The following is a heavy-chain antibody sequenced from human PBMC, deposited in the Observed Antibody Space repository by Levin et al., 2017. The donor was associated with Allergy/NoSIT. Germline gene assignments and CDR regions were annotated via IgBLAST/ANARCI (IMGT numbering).Heavy chain of an antibody. Sequence: GGSLRLSCAASGFTFSSYGMHWVRQAPGKGLEWVAVISYDGSDKYYADSVKGRFTISRDNSKNTLYLQTNSLRAEDTAVYYCASLSGVGVHWGQGTLVTVPS. CDR2: ISYDGSDK. CDR3: ASLSGVGVH. D-gene: IGHD2-15*01. CDR1: GFTFSSYG. V-gene: IGHV3-30*03. J-gene: IGHJ1*01.